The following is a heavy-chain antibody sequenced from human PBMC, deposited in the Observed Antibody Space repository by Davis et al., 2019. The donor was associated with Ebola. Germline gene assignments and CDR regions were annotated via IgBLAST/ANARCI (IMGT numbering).Heavy chain of an antibody. J-gene: IGHJ3*02. Sequence: ASVKVSCKASGYTFTSYGITWVRQAPGQGLEWMGWSYPSNGNTHYAQKLQGRVTMTPDTSTSTAYMELRSLRSDDTATYYCARGWELTRGWYLASDIWGQGTMVTVSP. CDR3: ARGWELTRGWYLASDI. D-gene: IGHD6-19*01. V-gene: IGHV1-18*01. CDR2: SYPSNGNT. CDR1: GYTFTSYG.